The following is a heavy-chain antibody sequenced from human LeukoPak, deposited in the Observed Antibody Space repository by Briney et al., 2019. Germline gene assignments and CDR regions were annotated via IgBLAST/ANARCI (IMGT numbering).Heavy chain of an antibody. Sequence: ASVKVSCRASGGTFSSYAISWVRQAPGQGLEWMGGIIPIFGTANYAQKSQGRVTITADESTSTAYMELSSLRSEDTAVYYCARWLRLVRGGYNWFDPWGQGTLVTVSS. CDR1: GGTFSSYA. D-gene: IGHD5-12*01. CDR2: IIPIFGTA. V-gene: IGHV1-69*13. J-gene: IGHJ5*02. CDR3: ARWLRLVRGGYNWFDP.